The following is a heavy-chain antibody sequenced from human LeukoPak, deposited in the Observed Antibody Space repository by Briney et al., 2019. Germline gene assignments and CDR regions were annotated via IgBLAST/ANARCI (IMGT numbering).Heavy chain of an antibody. CDR1: GYTFTGYY. D-gene: IGHD6-19*01. CDR3: ARDLRNTSDWSGGMDV. J-gene: IGHJ6*02. V-gene: IGHV1-2*02. Sequence: ASVKVSCEASGYTFTGYYVHWVRQAPGQGLEWMGWINPNSGGTNYAQKFQGRVTMTRDTSISTAYMELSRLRSDDTAVYYCARDLRNTSDWSGGMDVWGQGTTVTVSS. CDR2: INPNSGGT.